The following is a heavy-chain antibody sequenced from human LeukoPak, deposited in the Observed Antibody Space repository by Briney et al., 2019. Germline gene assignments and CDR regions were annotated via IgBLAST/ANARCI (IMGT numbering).Heavy chain of an antibody. J-gene: IGHJ6*02. V-gene: IGHV3-64*01. CDR3: ARDQLILSYYYGMDV. CDR1: GFTFSNYA. D-gene: IGHD2-15*01. CDR2: ISSNGGIT. Sequence: GGSLRLSCAASGFTFSNYAMHWVRQAPGKGLEYVSAISSNGGITYYAKSVEGRFTISRDNSKNKLHLQMGSLRAEDVAVYYCARDQLILSYYYGMDVWGQGTPVTVSS.